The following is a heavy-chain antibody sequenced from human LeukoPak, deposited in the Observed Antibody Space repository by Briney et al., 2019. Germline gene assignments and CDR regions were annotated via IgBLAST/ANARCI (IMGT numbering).Heavy chain of an antibody. J-gene: IGHJ3*02. D-gene: IGHD6-19*01. CDR1: GYTFTNYY. V-gene: IGHV1-24*01. CDR3: ATMPIYGSGWFAAFDI. CDR2: FDPEDGET. Sequence: GASVKVSCKASGYTFTNYYMHWVRQAPGKGLEWMGGFDPEDGETIYAQKFQGRVTMTEDTSTDTAYMELSSLRSEDTAVYYCATMPIYGSGWFAAFDIWGQGTMVTVSS.